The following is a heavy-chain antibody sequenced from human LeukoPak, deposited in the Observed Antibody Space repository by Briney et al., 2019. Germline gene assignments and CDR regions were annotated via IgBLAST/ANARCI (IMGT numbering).Heavy chain of an antibody. J-gene: IGHJ4*02. CDR3: ARDLKRLKIAVAGTRALPDY. V-gene: IGHV7-4-1*02. D-gene: IGHD6-19*01. CDR2: INTNTGNP. Sequence: ASVKVSRKASGYTFTSYAMNWVRQAPGQGLEWMGWINTNTGNPTYAQGFTGRFVFSLDTSVSTAYLQISSLKAEDTAVYYCARDLKRLKIAVAGTRALPDYWGQGTLVTVSS. CDR1: GYTFTSYA.